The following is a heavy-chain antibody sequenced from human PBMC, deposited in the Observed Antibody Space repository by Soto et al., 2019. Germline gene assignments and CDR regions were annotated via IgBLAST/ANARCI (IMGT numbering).Heavy chain of an antibody. Sequence: GGSLRLSCGASGFSISDHYMIWIGQAPGKGLEWVSYSSNSGTFTKYADSVKGRFSISRDNAKNSLYLEINSLRGEDTAIYYCARSGDNYNVLDYWGQGTPVTVSS. CDR3: ARSGDNYNVLDY. V-gene: IGHV3-11*03. J-gene: IGHJ4*02. D-gene: IGHD3-10*02. CDR1: GFSISDHY. CDR2: SSNSGTFT.